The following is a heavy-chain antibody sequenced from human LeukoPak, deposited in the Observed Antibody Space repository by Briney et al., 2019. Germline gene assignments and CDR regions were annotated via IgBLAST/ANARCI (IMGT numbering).Heavy chain of an antibody. D-gene: IGHD5-12*01. Sequence: PSETLSLTCTASGGSISSYYWSWIRQPPGKGLEWIGYIYYSGSTYYNPSLKSRVTISVHTSKNQFFLKLSSVTAADTAGYYCARLSGYDWESFYDYWGQGTLVIVSS. CDR1: GGSISSYY. CDR2: IYYSGST. V-gene: IGHV4-59*01. J-gene: IGHJ4*02. CDR3: ARLSGYDWESFYDY.